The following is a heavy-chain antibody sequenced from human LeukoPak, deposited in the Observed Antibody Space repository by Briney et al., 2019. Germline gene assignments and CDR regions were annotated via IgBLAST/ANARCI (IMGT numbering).Heavy chain of an antibody. CDR3: AKEHSSGWYVIFDS. CDR2: ISATGGST. V-gene: IGHV3-23*01. D-gene: IGHD6-19*01. J-gene: IGHJ4*02. CDR1: GFTFSSYA. Sequence: GGSLRLSCAASGFTFSSYAMTWVRQAPGKGLEWVSGISATGGSTYPADSVQGRFTISRDNSKNTLYLQMNSLRAEDTAVYYCAKEHSSGWYVIFDSWGQGTLVTVSS.